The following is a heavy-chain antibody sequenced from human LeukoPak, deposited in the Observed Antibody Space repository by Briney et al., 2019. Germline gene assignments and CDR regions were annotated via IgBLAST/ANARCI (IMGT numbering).Heavy chain of an antibody. Sequence: GGSLRLSCAASGFTFSSWRMYWVRQVPGEGLVWVSRINTDGTLTTYADSVKGRFTISRDNAKSTLYLQMNNLRAEDTAVYYCIRVAAYYFDQWGQGTLVTVSS. CDR3: IRVAAYYFDQ. V-gene: IGHV3-74*01. CDR1: GFTFSSWR. CDR2: INTDGTLT. D-gene: IGHD6-25*01. J-gene: IGHJ4*02.